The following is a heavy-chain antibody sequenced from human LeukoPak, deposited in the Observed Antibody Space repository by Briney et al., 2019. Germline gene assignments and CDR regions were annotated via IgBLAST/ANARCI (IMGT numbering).Heavy chain of an antibody. CDR1: GFTFSGYA. CDR3: ATSSTSCYTVCPPPHI. CDR2: ISSTGGTI. V-gene: IGHV3-48*03. J-gene: IGHJ3*02. D-gene: IGHD2-2*02. Sequence: PGGSLRLSCAASGFTFSGYAMNWVRQAPGKGLEWPSHISSTGGTIYYADSVKGRFTISRDNSKNTLYLQMNSLRAEDTAVYYCATSSTSCYTVCPPPHIWGQGTMVTVSS.